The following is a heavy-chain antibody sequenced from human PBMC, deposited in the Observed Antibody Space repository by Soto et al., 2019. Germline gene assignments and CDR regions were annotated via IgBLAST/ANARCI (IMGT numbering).Heavy chain of an antibody. J-gene: IGHJ4*01. V-gene: IGHV6-1*01. CDR2: TYYRSKWYY. CDR1: GNSVTSNSAG. CDR3: ARGEQYSGRIFDY. D-gene: IGHD1-26*01. Sequence: PQTLSLTCAITGNSVTSNSAGWSWVRQSPSRGLEWLGRTYYRSKWYYEYAVSVRGRITINPDTSKNQYSLQLNSVTPEDTAVYFCARGEQYSGRIFDYWGQGTLLTVSS.